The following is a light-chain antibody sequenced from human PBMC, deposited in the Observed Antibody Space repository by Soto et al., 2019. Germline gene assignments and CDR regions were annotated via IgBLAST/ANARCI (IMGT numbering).Light chain of an antibody. V-gene: IGKV3D-20*02. J-gene: IGKJ3*01. CDR2: GAS. CDR1: QSVSGSY. Sequence: EIVLTQSPGTLSLSPGERATLSCRASQSVSGSYLAWYQQKPGQAPRLLIYGASSRATGIPDRFSGSGSGTDFTLTISSLEPEDFAVYYCHQRSNWIFAFGPGTKVDL. CDR3: HQRSNWIFA.